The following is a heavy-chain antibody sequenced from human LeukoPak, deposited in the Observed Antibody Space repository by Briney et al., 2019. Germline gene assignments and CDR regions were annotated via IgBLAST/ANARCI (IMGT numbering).Heavy chain of an antibody. D-gene: IGHD6-19*01. J-gene: IGHJ4*02. CDR2: ISGSGGST. V-gene: IGHV3-23*01. CDR3: AKDDHGGSGWRDYFDY. CDR1: GFTFSSYA. Sequence: GGSLRLSCAASGFTFSSYAMSWVRQAPGKGLECVSSISGSGGSTYYADSVKGRFTISRDNSKNTLYLQMNSLRAEDTAVYYCAKDDHGGSGWRDYFDYWGQGTLVTVSS.